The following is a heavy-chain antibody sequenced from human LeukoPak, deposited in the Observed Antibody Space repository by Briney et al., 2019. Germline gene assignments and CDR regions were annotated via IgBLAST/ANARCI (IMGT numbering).Heavy chain of an antibody. J-gene: IGHJ6*02. CDR2: ISGSGGST. D-gene: IGHD6-13*01. V-gene: IGHV3-23*01. CDR1: GFTLSNYA. Sequence: GGSLRLSCAASGFTLSNYAMTWVRQAPGKGLEWVSAISGSGGSTYYADSVKGRFTISRDNAKNSLYLQMNSLRAEDTALYYCAKDGRYSSSWYSYYGMDVWGQGTTVTVSS. CDR3: AKDGRYSSSWYSYYGMDV.